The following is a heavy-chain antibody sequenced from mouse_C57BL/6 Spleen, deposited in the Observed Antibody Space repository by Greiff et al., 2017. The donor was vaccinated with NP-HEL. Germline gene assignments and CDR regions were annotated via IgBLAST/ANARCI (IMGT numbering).Heavy chain of an antibody. CDR1: GYTFTTYP. CDR2: FHPYNDDT. D-gene: IGHD2-4*01. V-gene: IGHV1-47*01. CDR3: AIIYYDYDVDWYFDV. J-gene: IGHJ1*03. Sequence: QVQLQQSGAELVKPGASVKMSCKASGYTFTTYPIEWMKQNHGKSLEWIGNFHPYNDDTKYNEKFKGKATLTVEKSSSTVYLELSRLTSDDSAVYYCAIIYYDYDVDWYFDVWGTGTTVTVSS.